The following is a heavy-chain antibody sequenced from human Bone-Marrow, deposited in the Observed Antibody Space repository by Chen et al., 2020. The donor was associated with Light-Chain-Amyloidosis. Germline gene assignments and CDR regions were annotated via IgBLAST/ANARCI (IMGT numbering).Heavy chain of an antibody. J-gene: IGHJ6*02. Sequence: QVQLVQSGAEVKKPGSSVKVSCKAPVGTFSSDAISWVRQARGQGLEWMGGIIPIYGTTNYAQKFQGRVTMTADESTNTAYMELSNLRSEDSAVYYCARVSGGDYGPHFFYSFGLDVWGLGTTVTVSS. D-gene: IGHD2-21*02. CDR1: VGTFSSDA. V-gene: IGHV1-69*01. CDR3: ARVSGGDYGPHFFYSFGLDV. CDR2: IIPIYGTT.